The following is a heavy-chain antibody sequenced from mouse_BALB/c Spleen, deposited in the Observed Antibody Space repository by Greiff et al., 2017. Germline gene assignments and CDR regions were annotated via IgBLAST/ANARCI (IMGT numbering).Heavy chain of an antibody. CDR1: GYTFTSYV. Sequence: EVQLQQSGPELVKPGASVKLSCKASGYTFTSYVMHWVKQKPGQGLEWIGYINPYNDGTKYNEKFKGKATLTSDKSSSTAYMELSSLTSEDSAVYYCARSGDGYVGGLYYAMDYWGQGTSVTVSS. J-gene: IGHJ4*01. D-gene: IGHD1-2*01. CDR2: INPYNDGT. V-gene: IGHV1-14*01. CDR3: ARSGDGYVGGLYYAMDY.